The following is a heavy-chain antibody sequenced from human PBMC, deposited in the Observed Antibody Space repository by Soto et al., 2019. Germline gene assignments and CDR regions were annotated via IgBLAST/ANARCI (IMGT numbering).Heavy chain of an antibody. CDR1: GYTFTSYG. Sequence: VRLVQSGAEVKKPGASVKVSCKASGYTFTSYGISWVRQAPGQGLEWMGWISAYNGNTNYAQKLQGRVTMTTDTSTSTAYMDLRSLRSYDTAVYYCARTLYYYDSSGALDYWGQGTLVTVSS. CDR2: ISAYNGNT. CDR3: ARTLYYYDSSGALDY. V-gene: IGHV1-18*01. D-gene: IGHD3-22*01. J-gene: IGHJ4*02.